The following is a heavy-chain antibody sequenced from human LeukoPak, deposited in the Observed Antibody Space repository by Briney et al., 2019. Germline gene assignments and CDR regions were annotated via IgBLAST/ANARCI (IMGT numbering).Heavy chain of an antibody. CDR3: AKTGTRGGWFDP. J-gene: IGHJ5*02. D-gene: IGHD1-7*01. Sequence: SETLSLTCTVSGGSISSGDYYWSWIRQPPGKGLEWIGYIYYSGSTYYNPSLKSRVTTSVDTSKNQFSLRLSSVTAADTAVYYCAKTGTRGGWFDPWGQGTLVTVSS. CDR2: IYYSGST. CDR1: GGSISSGDYY. V-gene: IGHV4-30-4*01.